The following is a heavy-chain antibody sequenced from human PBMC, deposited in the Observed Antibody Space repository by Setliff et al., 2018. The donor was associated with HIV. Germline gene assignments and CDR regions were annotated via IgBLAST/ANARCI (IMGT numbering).Heavy chain of an antibody. J-gene: IGHJ5*02. Sequence: NPSETLSLTCTVSGGSISSYYWNWIRQPPGKALEWIGYIYYGSTHYNPSFEGRVTISVDTSKNQFSLKLRSVTAADTAMYYCARRRCSAASCPDNSWNWLDPWGQGTLVTVSS. D-gene: IGHD2-15*01. CDR1: GGSISSYY. V-gene: IGHV4-59*08. CDR3: ARRRCSAASCPDNSWNWLDP. CDR2: IYYGST.